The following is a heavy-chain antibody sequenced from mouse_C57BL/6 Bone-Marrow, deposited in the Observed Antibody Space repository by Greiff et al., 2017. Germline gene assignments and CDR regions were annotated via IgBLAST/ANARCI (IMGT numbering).Heavy chain of an antibody. CDR2: IDPETGGT. CDR3: TDYYGSSYDDYAMDY. Sequence: QVQLQPSGAELVRPGASVTLSCKASGYTFTDYEMHWVKQTPVHGLEWIGAIDPETGGTAYNQKFKGKAILTADKSSSTAYMELRSLTSEDSAVYYCTDYYGSSYDDYAMDYWGQGTSVTVSS. CDR1: GYTFTDYE. V-gene: IGHV1-15*01. D-gene: IGHD1-1*01. J-gene: IGHJ4*01.